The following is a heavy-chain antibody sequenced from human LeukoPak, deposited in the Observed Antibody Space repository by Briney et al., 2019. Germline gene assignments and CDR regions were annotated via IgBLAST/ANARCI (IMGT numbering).Heavy chain of an antibody. CDR1: GFTFSSSG. Sequence: GGSLRLSCAASGFTFSSSGMHWVRQSPDKGLQWVTFMRSDGSHTYYADFVKGRFTISRDDSKSALYLELNSLTSDDTAVYYCVKGTGSYSEYYFDAWGQGTPVTVSS. CDR2: MRSDGSHT. V-gene: IGHV3-30*02. D-gene: IGHD3-10*01. J-gene: IGHJ4*02. CDR3: VKGTGSYSEYYFDA.